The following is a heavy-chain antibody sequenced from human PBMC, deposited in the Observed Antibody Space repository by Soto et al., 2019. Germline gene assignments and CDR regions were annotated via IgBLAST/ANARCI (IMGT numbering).Heavy chain of an antibody. CDR2: INPNSGGT. CDR3: ARGGSSGWLGYYYYYGMDV. J-gene: IGHJ6*02. V-gene: IGHV1-2*04. CDR1: GYTLTGDY. D-gene: IGHD6-19*01. Sequence: ASVKVSCKASGYTLTGDYMDWVRQAPGQGLEWMGWINPNSGGTNYAQKFQGWVTMTRDTSISTAYMELSRLRSDDTAVYYCARGGSSGWLGYYYYYGMDVWGQGTTVTVSS.